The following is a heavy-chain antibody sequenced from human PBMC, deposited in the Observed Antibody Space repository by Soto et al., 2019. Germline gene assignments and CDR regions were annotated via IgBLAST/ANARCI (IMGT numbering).Heavy chain of an antibody. J-gene: IGHJ4*02. CDR3: ATDLYSNYVYGY. CDR1: GYTLTELS. Sequence: ASVKVSCKVSGYTLTELSMHWVRQAPGKGLEWMGGFDPEDGETIYAQKFQGRVTMTEDTSTDTAYMELSSLRSEDTAVYYCATDLYSNYVYGYWGQGTLVTVSS. V-gene: IGHV1-24*01. CDR2: FDPEDGET. D-gene: IGHD4-4*01.